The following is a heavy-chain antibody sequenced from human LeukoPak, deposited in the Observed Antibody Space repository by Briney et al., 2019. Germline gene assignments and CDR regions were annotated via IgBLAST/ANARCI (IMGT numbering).Heavy chain of an antibody. V-gene: IGHV4-39*07. CDR3: ARDLYYVWGTYQHNFDY. Sequence: SETLSLTCSVSGGSISSNSYYWGWIRQPPGKGLEWIGNIYYSGSTHYNPSLKSRVTISVDTSKNQFSLKLSSVTAADTAVYYCARDLYYVWGTYQHNFDYWGQGSLVTVSS. CDR1: GGSISSNSYY. J-gene: IGHJ4*02. CDR2: IYYSGST. D-gene: IGHD3-16*02.